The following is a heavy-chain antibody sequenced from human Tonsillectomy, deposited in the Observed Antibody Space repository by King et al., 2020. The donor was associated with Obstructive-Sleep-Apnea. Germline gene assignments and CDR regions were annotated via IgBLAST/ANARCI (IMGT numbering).Heavy chain of an antibody. V-gene: IGHV4-30-4*01. CDR3: AREYCSGGSCSLAY. Sequence: VQLQESGPGLVKPSQTLSLTCTVSGDSISSGDYYWSWIRQPPGKGLEWIGYIYKSGKSYYNPSLKSRVTISVDTSKHQFSRKLSSVTAADTAVYYCAREYCSGGSCSLAYWGQGTLVTVSS. CDR2: IYKSGKS. D-gene: IGHD2-15*01. CDR1: GDSISSGDYY. J-gene: IGHJ4*02.